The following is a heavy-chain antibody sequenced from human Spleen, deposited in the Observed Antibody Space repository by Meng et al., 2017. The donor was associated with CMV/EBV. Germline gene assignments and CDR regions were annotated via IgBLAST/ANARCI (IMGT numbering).Heavy chain of an antibody. CDR1: GYTLKNYY. CDR2: INTNTGNP. Sequence: QVQLVQSGTEVKKPGASGRVSCKASGYTLKNYYLHWVRQAPGQGLEWMGWINTNTGNPTYAQGFTGRFVFSLDTSVSTAYLQISSLKAEDTAVYYCARGIAVAGRDYWGQGTLVTVSS. V-gene: IGHV7-4-1*02. J-gene: IGHJ4*02. D-gene: IGHD6-19*01. CDR3: ARGIAVAGRDY.